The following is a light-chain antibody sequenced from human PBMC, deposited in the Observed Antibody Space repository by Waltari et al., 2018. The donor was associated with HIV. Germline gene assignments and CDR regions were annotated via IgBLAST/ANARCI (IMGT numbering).Light chain of an antibody. CDR2: GAS. CDR3: QQYASSVSYT. CDR1: QTISSNY. Sequence: EIVLTQSPGTLSLSPGERATLSCRVSQTISSNYLAWYQQKPGQAPRLLIYGASSRATGIPDRFSGSGSGTDFTLTITKLEPEDFAMYYCQQYASSVSYTFGQGTKLEIK. V-gene: IGKV3-20*01. J-gene: IGKJ2*01.